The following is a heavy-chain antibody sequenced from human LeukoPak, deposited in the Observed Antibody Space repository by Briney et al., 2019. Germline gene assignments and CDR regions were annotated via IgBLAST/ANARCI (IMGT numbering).Heavy chain of an antibody. D-gene: IGHD6-13*01. V-gene: IGHV3-7*01. CDR2: IKLDGSEK. CDR3: ARAAGYSILLGYFDY. Sequence: GGSLRLSCAASGFTFSSYWMTWVRQAPGKGLEWVANIKLDGSEKYYVDSVKGRLTISRDNAKNSLYLQMNSLRAEDTAVYYCARAAGYSILLGYFDYWGQGTLVTVSS. J-gene: IGHJ4*02. CDR1: GFTFSSYW.